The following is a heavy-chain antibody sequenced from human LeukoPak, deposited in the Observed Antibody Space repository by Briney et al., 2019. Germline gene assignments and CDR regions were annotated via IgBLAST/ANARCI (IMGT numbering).Heavy chain of an antibody. Sequence: GGSLRLSCAASGFTFSSYAMSWVRQAPGKGLEWVSAISGSGGSTYYADSVKGRLTISRDNSKNTLYLQMNSLRAEDTAVYYCAKGHPLSYYYDSSGRSEYFQHWGQGTLVTVSS. V-gene: IGHV3-23*01. CDR2: ISGSGGST. CDR3: AKGHPLSYYYDSSGRSEYFQH. CDR1: GFTFSSYA. D-gene: IGHD3-22*01. J-gene: IGHJ1*01.